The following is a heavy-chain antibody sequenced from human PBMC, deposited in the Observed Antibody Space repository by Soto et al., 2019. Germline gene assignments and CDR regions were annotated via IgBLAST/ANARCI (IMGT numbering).Heavy chain of an antibody. CDR2: TYYRSKWYN. CDR3: ARDARVFGPRREDAFDI. D-gene: IGHD3-3*01. V-gene: IGHV6-1*01. Sequence: SQTLSLTCAISGDSVSSNSAAWNWIRQSPSRGLEWLGRTYYRSKWYNDYAVSVKSRITINPDTSKNRFSLQLNSVTPEDTAVYYCARDARVFGPRREDAFDIWGQGTMVTVSS. J-gene: IGHJ3*02. CDR1: GDSVSSNSAA.